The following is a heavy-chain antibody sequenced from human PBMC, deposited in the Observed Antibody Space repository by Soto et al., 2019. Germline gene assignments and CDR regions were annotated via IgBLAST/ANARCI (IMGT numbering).Heavy chain of an antibody. V-gene: IGHV1-18*04. CDR3: ARGPYSSPPENWFDP. CDR2: ISAYNGNT. J-gene: IGHJ5*02. Sequence: QVQLVQSGAEVKKPGASVKVSCKASGYTFTSYGISWVRQAPGQGLEWMGWISAYNGNTNYAQKLQGRVTMTTDTSPSTAYMELRSLRPDDTAVYYCARGPYSSPPENWFDPWGQGTLVTVSS. CDR1: GYTFTSYG. D-gene: IGHD6-13*01.